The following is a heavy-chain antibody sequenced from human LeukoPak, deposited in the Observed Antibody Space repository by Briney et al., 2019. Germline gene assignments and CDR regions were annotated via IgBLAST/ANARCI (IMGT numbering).Heavy chain of an antibody. J-gene: IGHJ3*02. V-gene: IGHV4-59*01. Sequence: SETLSLTCTVFGRPISSYYWNWIRQPPGKGLEWIGYVSYRGTTNYNPSLKSRVTISVDTSKNQFSLKLSSVTAADTAVYYCARPYSSNWYDAFHIWGQGTMVTVSS. CDR2: VSYRGTT. CDR1: GRPISSYY. CDR3: ARPYSSNWYDAFHI. D-gene: IGHD6-13*01.